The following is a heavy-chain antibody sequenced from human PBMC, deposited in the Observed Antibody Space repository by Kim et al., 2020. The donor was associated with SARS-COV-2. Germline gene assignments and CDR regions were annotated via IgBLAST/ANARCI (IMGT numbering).Heavy chain of an antibody. CDR1: GFTFSSYS. D-gene: IGHD6-13*01. CDR3: ARGLPEAGTSDY. J-gene: IGHJ4*02. V-gene: IGHV3-21*01. Sequence: GGSLRLSCAASGFTFSSYSMNWVRQAPGKGLEWVSSISSSSSYIYYADSVKGRFTISRDNAKNSLYLQMNSLRAEDTAVYYCARGLPEAGTSDYWGQGTLVTVSS. CDR2: ISSSSSYI.